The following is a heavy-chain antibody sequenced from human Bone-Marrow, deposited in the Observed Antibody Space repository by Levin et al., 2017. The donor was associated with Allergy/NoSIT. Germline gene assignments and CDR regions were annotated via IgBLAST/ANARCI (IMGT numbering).Heavy chain of an antibody. CDR1: GFTVSNNY. J-gene: IGHJ4*02. D-gene: IGHD6-13*01. Sequence: LSLTCAASGFTVSNNYMSWVRPPPGKGLEWVSLIYSVGTTHYADSVRGRFTISRDHSENTLYLQMNNLRAEDTAVYYCARNPGSTNWSWGQGTLVTVSS. V-gene: IGHV3-53*01. CDR3: ARNPGSTNWS. CDR2: IYSVGTT.